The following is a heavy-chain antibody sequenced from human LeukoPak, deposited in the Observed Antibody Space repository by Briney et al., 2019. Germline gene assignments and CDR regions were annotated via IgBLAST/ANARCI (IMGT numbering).Heavy chain of an antibody. V-gene: IGHV5-10-1*01. J-gene: IGHJ4*02. CDR2: IDPSDSYT. Sequence: GESLKISCKGSGYSFTNYWISWVRQMPGKGLEWMGRIDPSDSYTKYSPSFEGHVTISVDKSISAAFLQWNSLKASDSAMYYCATGASKVTTDFANYWGQGTQVAVSS. CDR3: ATGASKVTTDFANY. CDR1: GYSFTNYW. D-gene: IGHD4-17*01.